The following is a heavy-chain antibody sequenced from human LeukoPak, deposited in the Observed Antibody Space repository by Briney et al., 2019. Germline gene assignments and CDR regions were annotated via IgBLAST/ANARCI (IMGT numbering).Heavy chain of an antibody. CDR3: ARLTIFGVDNWFDP. Sequence: ASVKVSCKASGYTFTGYYMHWVRQAPGQGLEWMGWINPNSGGTNYAQKFQGRVTMSRDTSISTAYMELSRLRSDDTAVYYCARLTIFGVDNWFDPWGQGTLVTVSS. J-gene: IGHJ5*02. CDR2: INPNSGGT. CDR1: GYTFTGYY. V-gene: IGHV1-2*02. D-gene: IGHD3-3*01.